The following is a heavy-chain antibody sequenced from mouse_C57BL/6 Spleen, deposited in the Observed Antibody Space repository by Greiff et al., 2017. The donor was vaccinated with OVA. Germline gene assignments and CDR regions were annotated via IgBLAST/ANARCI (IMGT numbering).Heavy chain of an antibody. V-gene: IGHV1-18*01. J-gene: IGHJ1*03. CDR1: GYTFTDYN. Sequence: VQLQQSGPELVKPGASVKIPCKASGYTFTDYNMDWVKQSHGKSLEWIGDINPNNGGTIYNQKFKGKATLTVDKSSSTAYMELRSLTSEDTAVYYCARSHYYGSSSGYFDVWGTGTTVTVSS. CDR3: ARSHYYGSSSGYFDV. D-gene: IGHD1-1*01. CDR2: INPNNGGT.